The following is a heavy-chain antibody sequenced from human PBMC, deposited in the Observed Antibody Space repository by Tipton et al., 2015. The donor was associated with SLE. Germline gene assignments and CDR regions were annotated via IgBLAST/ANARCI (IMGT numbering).Heavy chain of an antibody. J-gene: IGHJ4*02. CDR2: VFSSGTT. CDR1: GFSVRSNF. V-gene: IGHV4-31*02. Sequence: LRLSCAASGFSVRSNFMTWVRQHPGKGLEWIGYVFSSGTTYYNPSLKGRLSLSLDTSQNQLSLKLSSVTSADTAVYYCARYFYDSSGVCLFDFWGQGTLVTVSS. D-gene: IGHD3-22*01. CDR3: ARYFYDSSGVCLFDF.